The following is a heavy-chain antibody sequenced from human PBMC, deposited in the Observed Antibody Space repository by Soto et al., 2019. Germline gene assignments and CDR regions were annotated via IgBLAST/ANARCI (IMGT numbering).Heavy chain of an antibody. J-gene: IGHJ3*02. Sequence: QVQLQESGPGLVKPSQTLSLTCTVSGGSISSGGYYSSWIRQHPGKGLEWIGYIYYSGSTYYNPSVKSRVTISVDTSKNQFSLKLSSVTAADTAVYYCASIQPGYAFDIWGQGTMVTVSS. CDR2: IYYSGST. D-gene: IGHD5-18*01. CDR3: ASIQPGYAFDI. CDR1: GGSISSGGYY. V-gene: IGHV4-31*03.